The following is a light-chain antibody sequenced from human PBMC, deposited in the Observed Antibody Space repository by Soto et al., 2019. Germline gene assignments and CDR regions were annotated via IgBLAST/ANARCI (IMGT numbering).Light chain of an antibody. CDR3: QSYDSSLSGWV. V-gene: IGLV1-40*01. CDR2: GNS. CDR1: SSNIGAGYD. J-gene: IGLJ3*02. Sequence: QSALTQPPSVSGAPGQRVTISCTGSSSNIGAGYDVHWYLQLPGTAPKLLIYGNSNRPSGVPDRFSGSKSGTSASLAITGLQAEDEADYYCQSYDSSLSGWVFGGGTQLTVL.